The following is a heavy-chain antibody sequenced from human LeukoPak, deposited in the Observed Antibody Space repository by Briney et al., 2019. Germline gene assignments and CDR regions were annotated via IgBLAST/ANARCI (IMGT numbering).Heavy chain of an antibody. CDR1: GFTFSNYA. CDR2: ISESGGST. Sequence: QPGGSLRLSCAASGFTFSNYAMSWVREAPGEGLEWGSGISESGGSTYYADSVKGRLTISRDNSKNTLYLQMDSLRAEDTAVYYCAKVGIRISLIVVVFTTADDWYFDLWGRGTLVTVSS. V-gene: IGHV3-23*01. J-gene: IGHJ2*01. D-gene: IGHD3-22*01. CDR3: AKVGIRISLIVVVFTTADDWYFDL.